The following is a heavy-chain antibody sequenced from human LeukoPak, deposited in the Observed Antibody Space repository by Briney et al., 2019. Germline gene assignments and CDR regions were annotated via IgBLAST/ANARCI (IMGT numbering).Heavy chain of an antibody. V-gene: IGHV4-61*01. D-gene: IGHD3-16*01. CDR3: ATHSWASSFRF. CDR2: IYYSGNT. J-gene: IGHJ4*02. Sequence: SETLSLTCTVSGGSVNSDRFYWTWIRQPPGKGLEWIGYIYYSGNTNYNPSLKSRVTISVDTSKNQFSLKLNSVTAADTAVYYCATHSWASSFRFWGQGTLITVSS. CDR1: GGSVNSDRFY.